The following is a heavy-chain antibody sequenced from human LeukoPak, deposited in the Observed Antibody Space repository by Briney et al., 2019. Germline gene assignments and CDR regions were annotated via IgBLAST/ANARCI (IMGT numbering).Heavy chain of an antibody. D-gene: IGHD3-9*01. CDR2: ISSSSSYI. Sequence: GGSLRLSCAASGFTFSSYSMNWVRQAPGKGLEWVSSISSSSSYIYYADSVKGRFTISRDNAKNSLYLQMNSLRAEDTAVYYCARGGTYYDILTGYYMDNWFDPWGQGTLVTVSS. CDR1: GFTFSSYS. J-gene: IGHJ5*02. V-gene: IGHV3-21*01. CDR3: ARGGTYYDILTGYYMDNWFDP.